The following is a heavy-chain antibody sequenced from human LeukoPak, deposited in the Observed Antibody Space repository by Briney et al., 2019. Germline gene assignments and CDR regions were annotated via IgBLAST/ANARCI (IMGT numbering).Heavy chain of an antibody. V-gene: IGHV3-48*03. CDR2: ISSSGSTI. CDR1: GFTFSSYA. Sequence: PGGSLRLSCAASGFTFSSYAMSWVRQAPGKGLEWVSYISSSGSTIYYADSVKGRFTISRDNAKNSLYLQMNSLRAEDTAVYYCARCPEGELHYFDYWGQGTLVTVSS. J-gene: IGHJ4*02. D-gene: IGHD1-26*01. CDR3: ARCPEGELHYFDY.